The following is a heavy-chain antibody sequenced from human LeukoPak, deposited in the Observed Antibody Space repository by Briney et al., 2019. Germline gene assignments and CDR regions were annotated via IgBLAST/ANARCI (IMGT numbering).Heavy chain of an antibody. J-gene: IGHJ4*02. CDR2: ISGSGGST. V-gene: IGHV3-23*01. D-gene: IGHD2-21*01. CDR1: GFTFSSYA. Sequence: GGSLRLSCAASGFTFSSYAMSWVRQAPGKGLEWVSAISGSGGSTYYADSVKGRFTISRDNSKNTLYLQMNSLGAEDTAVYYCAKDQIVVVIATFSYWGQGTLVTVSS. CDR3: AKDQIVVVIATFSY.